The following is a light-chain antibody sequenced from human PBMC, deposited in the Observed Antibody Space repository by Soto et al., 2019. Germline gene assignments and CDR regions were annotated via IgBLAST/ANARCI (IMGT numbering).Light chain of an antibody. V-gene: IGKV1-27*01. CDR2: AAS. J-gene: IGKJ4*01. CDR1: QGIGVY. Sequence: SSLSASFGDRVTVTCRASQGIGVYLAWFQQKPGNAPKLLIYAASTLQSGVPSRFSGSGSGTDFTLTISGLQPEDVATYYCQKYNSAPLTFGGGTKVDIK. CDR3: QKYNSAPLT.